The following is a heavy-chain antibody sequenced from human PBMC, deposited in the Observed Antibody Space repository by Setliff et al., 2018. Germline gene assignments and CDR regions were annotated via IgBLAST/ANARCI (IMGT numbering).Heavy chain of an antibody. CDR3: VREYSGGGLM. V-gene: IGHV1-18*01. CDR2: ISAYNGNT. J-gene: IGHJ3*01. D-gene: IGHD6-19*01. CDR1: VYTFTSYG. Sequence: ASVKVSCKASVYTFTSYGFSWVRQAPGQGLEWMGWISAYNGNTNYGQKYQGRVTMTTDTSTNTVYMELRSLRSDDTAVYFCVREYSGGGLMWGQGTMVTVSS.